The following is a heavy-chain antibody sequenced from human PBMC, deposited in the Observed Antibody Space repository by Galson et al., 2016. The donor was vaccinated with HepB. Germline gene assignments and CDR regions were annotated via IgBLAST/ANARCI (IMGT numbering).Heavy chain of an antibody. V-gene: IGHV3-13*01. CDR1: GLTFSRCD. CDR2: IGTAGDT. Sequence: SLRLSCAASGLTFSRCDMHWVRQASGKGLEWVSAIGTAGDTYYPGSVRGRFTISRESSKNSLYLQMNSLTAGDTAVYYCARGEFDCSGGTCHHYGMDVWGKGTTVTVSS. J-gene: IGHJ6*04. D-gene: IGHD2-15*01. CDR3: ARGEFDCSGGTCHHYGMDV.